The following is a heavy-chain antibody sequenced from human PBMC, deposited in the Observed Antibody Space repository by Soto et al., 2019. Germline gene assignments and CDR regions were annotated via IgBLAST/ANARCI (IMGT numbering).Heavy chain of an antibody. CDR1: GGSISSYY. Sequence: SETLSLTCTVSGGSISSYYWSWIRQPPGKGLERIGDIYYSGSTNYNPSLKSRVTISVDTSKNQFSLKLSSVTAADTAVYYCARRYGGNFDYWGQGTLVTVSS. D-gene: IGHD3-16*01. J-gene: IGHJ4*02. CDR3: ARRYGGNFDY. V-gene: IGHV4-59*01. CDR2: IYYSGST.